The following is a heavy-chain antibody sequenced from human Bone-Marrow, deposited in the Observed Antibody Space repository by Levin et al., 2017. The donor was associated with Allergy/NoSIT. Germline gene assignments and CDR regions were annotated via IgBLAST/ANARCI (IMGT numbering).Heavy chain of an antibody. D-gene: IGHD6-6*01. CDR2: ISWNSGSI. Sequence: GGSLRLSCAASGFTFDDYAMHWVRQAPGKGLEWVSGISWNSGSIGYADSVKGRFTISRDNAKNSLYLQMNSLRAEDTALYYCAGSIAESTATYYYGMDVWGQGTTVTVSS. J-gene: IGHJ6*02. V-gene: IGHV3-9*01. CDR1: GFTFDDYA. CDR3: AGSIAESTATYYYGMDV.